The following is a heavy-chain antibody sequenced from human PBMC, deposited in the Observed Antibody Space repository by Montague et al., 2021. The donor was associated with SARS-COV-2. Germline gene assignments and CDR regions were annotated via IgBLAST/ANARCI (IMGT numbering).Heavy chain of an antibody. Sequence: SETLSLTCTVSGGSVSSRSYYWCWIRQPPGKGLEWIGGIYYSGSTHYNPSLKSRVTISVDTSKNQSSLKLSSVTAADTAVYYCARRGDYGGPRFDYWGQGTLVSVSS. D-gene: IGHD4-23*01. CDR3: ARRGDYGGPRFDY. CDR1: GGSVSSRSYY. J-gene: IGHJ4*02. CDR2: IYYSGST. V-gene: IGHV4-39*01.